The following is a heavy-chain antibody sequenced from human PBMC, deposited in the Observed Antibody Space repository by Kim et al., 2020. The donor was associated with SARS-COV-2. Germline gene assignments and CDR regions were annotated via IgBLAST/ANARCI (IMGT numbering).Heavy chain of an antibody. J-gene: IGHJ3*02. CDR2: ITKSSTTI. V-gene: IGHV3-48*02. CDR3: VRDRTGGAFDM. CDR1: GFTFSAYD. Sequence: GGSLRLSCATSGFTFSAYDIHWVRQAPGKGLEWLSFITKSSTTIYYADSVEGRFTISRDNAKNSLFLQMNSMRDEDTALYHCVRDRTGGAFDMWGQGTMV. D-gene: IGHD3-10*01.